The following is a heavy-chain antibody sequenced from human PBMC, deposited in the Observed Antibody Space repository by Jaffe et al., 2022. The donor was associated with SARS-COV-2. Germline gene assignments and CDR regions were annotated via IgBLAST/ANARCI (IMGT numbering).Heavy chain of an antibody. V-gene: IGHV4-59*02. CDR1: GVSVSSFY. CDR2: TSYTATT. J-gene: IGHJ5*02. CDR3: ARDVRAQNWFDA. Sequence: QVQLRESGPGLVKPSETLSLTCNVSGVSVSSFYWGWIRQPPGKPLEWIGHTSYTATTNYSPSLKSRVTMSIDTSRNQISLSLRSVTTADTAVYFCARDVRAQNWFDAWGQGILVTVSS.